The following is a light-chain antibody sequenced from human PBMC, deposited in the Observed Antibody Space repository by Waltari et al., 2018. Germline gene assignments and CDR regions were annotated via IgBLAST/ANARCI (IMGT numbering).Light chain of an antibody. CDR2: DVS. CDR1: SSDIGGYNR. J-gene: IGLJ2*01. Sequence: QAALTQPPSMSGSPGQSVTISCTGTSSDIGGYNRVSWYQQHPGKAPKLMIYDVSQRPSGVSDLFSGSKSGNTASLTISVLQAEDEADYYCSSYAGSNTFLFGGGTRLTVL. V-gene: IGLV2-11*01. CDR3: SSYAGSNTFL.